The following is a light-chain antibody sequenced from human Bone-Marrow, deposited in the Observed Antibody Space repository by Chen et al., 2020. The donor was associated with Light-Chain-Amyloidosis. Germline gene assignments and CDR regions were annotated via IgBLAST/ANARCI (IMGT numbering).Light chain of an antibody. J-gene: IGKJ4*01. CDR1: QFISSY. CDR2: GAS. V-gene: IGKV1-39*01. CDR3: QQGYTSPYT. Sequence: DIQMTQSPSSLSAFVGDRVTITCRPSQFISSYLSWYQQRPGKAPKLLIFGASSLPSGVPSRFSGSGSGTDFTLTISSLEPEDFAIYYCQQGYTSPYTFGGGTKVEI.